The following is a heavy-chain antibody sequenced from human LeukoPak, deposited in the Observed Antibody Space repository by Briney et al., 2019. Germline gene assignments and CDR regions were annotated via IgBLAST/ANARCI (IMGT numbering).Heavy chain of an antibody. J-gene: IGHJ4*02. D-gene: IGHD6-19*01. CDR3: ARDRSNSGWYYDY. CDR2: ISSSSTTI. V-gene: IGHV3-48*04. CDR1: GFTFSSYS. Sequence: GGSLRLSCAASGFTFSSYSMMWVRQAPGKGLEWVSYISSSSTTIHYADSVKGRFTISRDNAKNSLFLQMNSLRAEDTAVYYCARDRSNSGWYYDYWGQGTLVTVSS.